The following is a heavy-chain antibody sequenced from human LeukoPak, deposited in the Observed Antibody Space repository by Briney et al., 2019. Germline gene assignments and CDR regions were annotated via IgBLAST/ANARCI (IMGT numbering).Heavy chain of an antibody. CDR2: IYYSGST. D-gene: IGHD1-26*01. J-gene: IGHJ4*02. Sequence: PSETLSLTCTVSGGSISSYYWSWIRQPPGKGLEWIGYIYYSGSTNYNPSLKSRVTISVDTSKNQFSLKLSSVTAADTAVYYCARHPTEWELAHFDYWGQGTLVTVSS. CDR1: GGSISSYY. CDR3: ARHPTEWELAHFDY. V-gene: IGHV4-59*08.